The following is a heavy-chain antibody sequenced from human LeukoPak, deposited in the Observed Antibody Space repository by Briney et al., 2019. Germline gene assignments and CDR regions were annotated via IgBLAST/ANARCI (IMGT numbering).Heavy chain of an antibody. CDR3: ARHESGSHFDY. CDR2: ISYSGIT. V-gene: IGHV4-59*08. J-gene: IGHJ4*02. CDR1: GGSISSYY. D-gene: IGHD1-26*01. Sequence: SETLSLTCNVSGGSISSYYWSWIRRPPGKGLEWIGYISYSGITNYNASLRSRVTISVDTSKNQFSLKLTSVTAADTAVYYCARHESGSHFDYWGQGTLVTVSS.